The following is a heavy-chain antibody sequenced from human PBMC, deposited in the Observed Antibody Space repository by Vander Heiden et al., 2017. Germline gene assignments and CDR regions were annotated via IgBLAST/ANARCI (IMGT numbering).Heavy chain of an antibody. Sequence: EVQLLESGGVMVQPGGSLSLACAASGFSFSDYWMSWVRQAPGKGLELVANIKQDGSEKYYVDSVKGRFTISRDNAENSLYLQMNSLRDEDTAVYYCARTTLIAHPDFWGQGTLVSVSS. V-gene: IGHV3-7*01. CDR1: GFSFSDYW. CDR2: IKQDGSEK. D-gene: IGHD2-21*01. J-gene: IGHJ4*02. CDR3: ARTTLIAHPDF.